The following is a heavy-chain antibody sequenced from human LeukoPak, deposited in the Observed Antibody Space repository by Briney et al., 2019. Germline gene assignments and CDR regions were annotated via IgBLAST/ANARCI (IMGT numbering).Heavy chain of an antibody. J-gene: IGHJ3*02. Sequence: SETLSLTCTVSGGSVSSGSYYWSWIRQPPGKGLEWIGYIYYSGSTNYSPSLKSRVTISVDTSKNQFSLKLSSVTAADTAVYYCARAGIVGARKGAFDIWGQGTMVTVSS. CDR3: ARAGIVGARKGAFDI. CDR2: IYYSGST. D-gene: IGHD1-26*01. CDR1: GGSVSSGSYY. V-gene: IGHV4-61*01.